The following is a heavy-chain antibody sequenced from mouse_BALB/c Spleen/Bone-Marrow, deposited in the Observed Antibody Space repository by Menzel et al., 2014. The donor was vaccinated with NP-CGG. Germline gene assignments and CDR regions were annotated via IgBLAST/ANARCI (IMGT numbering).Heavy chain of an antibody. CDR2: IYPYNDGT. J-gene: IGHJ1*01. CDR3: ARSYYGSNWYFDV. D-gene: IGHD1-1*01. V-gene: IGHV1S136*01. CDR1: GYTFTDYV. Sequence: EVQLQQSGPELVKPGASVKMSCKASGYTFTDYVMHWVKQKPGQGLEWIGYIYPYNDGTEYTVKFKGKATLTLDKSSSTAYMDLSSLTSEDSTVYYCARSYYGSNWYFDVWGAGTTVTVSS.